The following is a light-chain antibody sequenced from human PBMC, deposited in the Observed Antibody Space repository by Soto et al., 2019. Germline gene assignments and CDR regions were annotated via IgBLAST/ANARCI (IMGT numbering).Light chain of an antibody. J-gene: IGKJ3*01. CDR2: GAS. V-gene: IGKV3-20*01. Sequence: EIVLTQSPGTLSLSPGERATLSCRASQSVSSSYLGWYQQKPGQAPMLLIYGASTRATGIPDRFSGSGSGTDFTLTISRLEPEDFAVYYCQQYGSSIFTFGPGTKVDIK. CDR1: QSVSSSY. CDR3: QQYGSSIFT.